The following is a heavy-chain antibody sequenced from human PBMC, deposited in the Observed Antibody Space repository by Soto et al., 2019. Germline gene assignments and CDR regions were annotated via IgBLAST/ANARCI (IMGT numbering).Heavy chain of an antibody. D-gene: IGHD6-6*01. CDR3: GYSSSSDGTWFDP. CDR1: GGTFSSYA. V-gene: IGHV1-69*01. Sequence: QVQLVQSGAEVKQPGSSVKVSCKASGGTFSSYAISWVRQAPGQGLEWMGGIIPIFGTANYAQKFQGRVTITADESTSTAYMELSSLRSEDTAVYYCGYSSSSDGTWFDPWGQGTLVPVSS. J-gene: IGHJ5*02. CDR2: IIPIFGTA.